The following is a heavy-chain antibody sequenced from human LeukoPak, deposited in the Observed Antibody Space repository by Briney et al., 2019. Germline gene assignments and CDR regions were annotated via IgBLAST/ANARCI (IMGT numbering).Heavy chain of an antibody. J-gene: IGHJ6*04. CDR3: AKWRSVLTPPDV. CDR2: ISGSGGNT. CDR1: GFTFSSYG. D-gene: IGHD2-8*01. Sequence: GGTLRLSCAASGFTFSSYGMSWVRQAPGKGLEWVSGISGSGGNTYYADSVKGRFTISRDNSKNTLYLQMNSLRAEDMAVYYCAKWRSVLTPPDVWGKGTTVTISS. V-gene: IGHV3-23*01.